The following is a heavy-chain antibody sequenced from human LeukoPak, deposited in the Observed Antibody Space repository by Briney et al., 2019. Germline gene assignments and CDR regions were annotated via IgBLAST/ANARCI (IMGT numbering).Heavy chain of an antibody. V-gene: IGHV4-34*01. CDR1: GGSFSGYY. CDR2: INHSGST. CDR3: ARGWGYDYVWGSYRPTYYFDY. Sequence: SETLSLTCAVYGGSFSGYYWSWIRQPPGKGLEWIGEINHSGSTNYNPSLESRVTISVDTSKNQFSLKLSSVTAADTAVYYCARGWGYDYVWGSYRPTYYFDYWGQGTLVTVSS. J-gene: IGHJ4*02. D-gene: IGHD3-16*02.